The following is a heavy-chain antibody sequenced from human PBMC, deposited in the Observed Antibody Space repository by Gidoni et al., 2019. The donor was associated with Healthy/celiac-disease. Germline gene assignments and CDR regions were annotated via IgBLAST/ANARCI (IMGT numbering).Heavy chain of an antibody. Sequence: QVQLVESGGGVVQPGRSLRLSCAASGLTFSSYAMHWVRQAPGKGLEGVAVISDDGSNKYYADSGKGRFTISRDNSKNTLDLQMNSLRAEDTAVYYWARSEDYYYYYMDVWGKGTTVTVSS. CDR2: ISDDGSNK. V-gene: IGHV3-30-3*01. J-gene: IGHJ6*03. CDR3: ARSEDYYYYYMDV. CDR1: GLTFSSYA.